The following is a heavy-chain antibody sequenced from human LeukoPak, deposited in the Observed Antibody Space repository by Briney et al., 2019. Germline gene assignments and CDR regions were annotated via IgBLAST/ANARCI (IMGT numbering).Heavy chain of an antibody. CDR1: GYTFTSYG. CDR2: ISAYNGNT. CDR3: ARGEITIFGVVRYGMDV. D-gene: IGHD3-3*01. V-gene: IGHV1-18*01. J-gene: IGHJ6*02. Sequence: ASVKVSCKASGYTFTSYGISWARQAPGQGLEWMGWISAYNGNTNYAQKLQGRVTMTTDTSTSTAYMELRSLRSDDTAVYYCARGEITIFGVVRYGMDVWSQGTTVTVSS.